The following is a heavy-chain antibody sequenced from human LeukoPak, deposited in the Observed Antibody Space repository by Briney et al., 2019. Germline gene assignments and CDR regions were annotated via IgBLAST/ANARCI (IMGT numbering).Heavy chain of an antibody. D-gene: IGHD3-22*01. J-gene: IGHJ4*02. CDR2: IYYSGDT. CDR3: ARAERDYYDSSGSSYYFDY. V-gene: IGHV4-39*07. CDR1: GGSITSSSHY. Sequence: SETLSLTCTVSGGSITSSSHYWGWIRQPPGKGLEWIGSIYYSGDTYYNPSLKSRVTISVDTSKSQFSLRLSSVTAADTAVYYCARAERDYYDSSGSSYYFDYWGQGTLVTVSS.